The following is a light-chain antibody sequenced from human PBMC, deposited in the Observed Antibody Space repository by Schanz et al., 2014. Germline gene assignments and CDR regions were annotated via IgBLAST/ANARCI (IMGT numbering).Light chain of an antibody. CDR3: AAWDDSLSVLV. Sequence: QSALTQPPSASGSPGQSVTISCTGTSSDVGGYNYVSWYQQHPGKAPKLMIYEVSKRPSGVPDRFSGSKSGNTASLTVSGLQAEDEADYYCAAWDDSLSVLVFGGGTKLTVL. V-gene: IGLV2-8*01. J-gene: IGLJ3*02. CDR1: SSDVGGYNY. CDR2: EVS.